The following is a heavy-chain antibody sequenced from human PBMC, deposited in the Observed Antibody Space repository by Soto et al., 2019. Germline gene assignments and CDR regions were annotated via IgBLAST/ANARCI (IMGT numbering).Heavy chain of an antibody. Sequence: QVQLVQSGAEVKKPGASVKVSCKASGYTLTNYYMHWVRQAPGQGLEWMGIINPSGGSTSYAQKFQGRVTMTRDTYTSTVHMELSSLRSEDTAVYYGARGSSGYYKVADYWGQGTLVTVSS. J-gene: IGHJ4*02. CDR1: GYTLTNYY. CDR3: ARGSSGYYKVADY. D-gene: IGHD3-22*01. CDR2: INPSGGST. V-gene: IGHV1-46*01.